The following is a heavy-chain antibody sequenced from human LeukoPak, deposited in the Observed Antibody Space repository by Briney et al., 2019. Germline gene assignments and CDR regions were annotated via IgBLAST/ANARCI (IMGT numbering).Heavy chain of an antibody. J-gene: IGHJ3*02. Sequence: GGSLRLSCAASGFTFSSYWMSWVRQAPGKGLEWVSAISGSGGSTYYADSVKGRFTISRDNSKNTLYLQMNSLRAEDTAVYYCAKDERFNDAFDIWGQGTMVTVSS. CDR2: ISGSGGST. D-gene: IGHD6-25*01. CDR3: AKDERFNDAFDI. V-gene: IGHV3-23*01. CDR1: GFTFSSYW.